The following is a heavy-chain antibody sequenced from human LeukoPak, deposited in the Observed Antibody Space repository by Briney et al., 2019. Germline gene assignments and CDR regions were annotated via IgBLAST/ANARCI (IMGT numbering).Heavy chain of an antibody. J-gene: IGHJ4*02. V-gene: IGHV5-51*01. CDR1: GHSFTSYW. CDR3: ARRNKQLALDY. CDR2: IYPGDSDT. D-gene: IGHD6-6*01. Sequence: GESRKISCKGSGHSFTSYWIGWVRQMPGKGLEWMGIIYPGDSDTRYSPSFQGQVTISADKSISTAYLQWSSLKASDTAMYYCARRNKQLALDYWGQGTLVTVSS.